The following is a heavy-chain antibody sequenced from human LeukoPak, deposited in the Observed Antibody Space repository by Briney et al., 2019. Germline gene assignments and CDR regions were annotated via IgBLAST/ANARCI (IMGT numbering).Heavy chain of an antibody. D-gene: IGHD2-21*01. J-gene: IGHJ6*02. CDR3: AKANCGGECYYAMDV. CDR2: ISGSGHNT. CDR1: GFTFSSHA. Sequence: PGGSLRLSCAASGFTFSSHAMNGVRQAPGKGLEWVSRISGSGHNTYYADSVKGRFTISRDNSKNTLYLQMNSLRAEDTAVYYCAKANCGGECYYAMDVWGQGTTVTVSS. V-gene: IGHV3-23*01.